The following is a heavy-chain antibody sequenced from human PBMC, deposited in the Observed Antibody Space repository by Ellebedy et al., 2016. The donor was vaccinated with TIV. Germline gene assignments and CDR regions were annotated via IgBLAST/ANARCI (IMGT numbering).Heavy chain of an antibody. V-gene: IGHV2-5*02. Sequence: SGPTLVKPTQTLTLACTLSGLSVSSSGVGVGWFRQPPGKAPEFIALIYWDEDRRFNPALKSRVTITKDSSNNQVLLTVTNMDPGDAGTYYCALNKQWLLYQGAFDFWGQGTLVAVSS. CDR3: ALNKQWLLYQGAFDF. CDR1: GLSVSSSGVG. D-gene: IGHD3-3*01. CDR2: IYWDEDR. J-gene: IGHJ4*02.